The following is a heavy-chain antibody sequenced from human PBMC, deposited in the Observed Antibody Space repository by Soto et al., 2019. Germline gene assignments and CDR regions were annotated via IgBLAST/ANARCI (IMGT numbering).Heavy chain of an antibody. J-gene: IGHJ6*03. D-gene: IGHD6-13*01. V-gene: IGHV4-59*01. CDR3: ATLGIAAAGLHYYYYMDV. CDR1: GGSISSYY. CDR2: IYYSGST. Sequence: SETLSLTCTVSGGSISSYYWSWIRQPPGKGLEWIGYIYYSGSTNYNPSLKSRVTISVDTSKNQFSLKLSSVTAADTAVYYCATLGIAAAGLHYYYYMDVWGKGTTVTVSS.